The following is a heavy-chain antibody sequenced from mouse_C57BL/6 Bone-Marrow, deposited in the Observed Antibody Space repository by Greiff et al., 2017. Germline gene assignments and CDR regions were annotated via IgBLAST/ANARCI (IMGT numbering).Heavy chain of an antibody. CDR2: IDPENGDT. Sequence: VQLQQSGAELVRPGASVKLSCTASGFNIKDDYMHWVKQRPEQGLEWIGWIDPENGDTEYASKFQGKATITADTSSNTAYLQLSSLTSEDTAVYYSTTWGGYDGDYWGQGTTLTVSS. CDR3: TTWGGYDGDY. V-gene: IGHV14-4*01. D-gene: IGHD2-2*01. CDR1: GFNIKDDY. J-gene: IGHJ2*01.